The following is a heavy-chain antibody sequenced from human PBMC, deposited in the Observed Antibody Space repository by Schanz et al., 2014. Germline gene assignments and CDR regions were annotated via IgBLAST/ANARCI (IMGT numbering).Heavy chain of an antibody. V-gene: IGHV3-48*01. CDR2: ITYNGGTI. CDR3: PKGRFGELSALDI. J-gene: IGHJ3*02. CDR1: GITFSSHS. Sequence: EVHLVESGGGLVQPGGSLRLSCAASGITFSSHSFNWVRQAPGKGLEWISSITYNGGTIYYADSMKGRFTISRDNSKNTLYLHMTSLRAEDTSVYCCPKGRFGELSALDIWGQGTMVTVSS. D-gene: IGHD3-10*01.